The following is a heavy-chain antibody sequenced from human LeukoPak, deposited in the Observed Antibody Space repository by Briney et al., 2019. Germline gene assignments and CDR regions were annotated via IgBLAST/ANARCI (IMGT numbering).Heavy chain of an antibody. CDR3: ARDPLTQRRYSSSSYFDY. Sequence: PGRSLRLSCAASGFTFSSYAMHWVRQAPGKGLEWVAVTSYDGSNKYYADSVNGRFTISRDNSKNTLYLQMNSLRAEDTAVYYCARDPLTQRRYSSSSYFDYWGQGTLVTVSS. J-gene: IGHJ4*02. CDR1: GFTFSSYA. D-gene: IGHD6-6*01. V-gene: IGHV3-30*04. CDR2: TSYDGSNK.